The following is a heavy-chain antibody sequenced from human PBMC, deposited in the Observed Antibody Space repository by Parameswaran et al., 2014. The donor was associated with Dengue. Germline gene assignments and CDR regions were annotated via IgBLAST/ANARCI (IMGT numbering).Heavy chain of an antibody. CDR3: ARGTLSGRNYYGMDV. V-gene: IGHV4-34*01. Sequence: RWIRQPPGKGLEWIGEINHSGSTNYNPSLKSRVTISVDTSKNQFSLKLSSVTAADTAVYYCARGTLSGRNYYGMDVWGQGTTVTVSS. D-gene: IGHD3-10*01. CDR2: INHSGST. J-gene: IGHJ6*02.